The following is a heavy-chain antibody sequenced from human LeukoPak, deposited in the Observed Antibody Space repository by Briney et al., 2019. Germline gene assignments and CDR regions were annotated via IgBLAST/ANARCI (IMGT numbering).Heavy chain of an antibody. D-gene: IGHD2-2*01. CDR1: GFTLSSYN. V-gene: IGHV3-21*01. CDR2: ISSSSSYI. CDR3: ARDVEGYCSSTSCQYTGLDY. Sequence: PGGSLRLSCAASGFTLSSYNMNWVRQAPGKGLEWVSSISSSSSYIFYAVSVKGRFTISRDNAKNSLYLQMNSLRAEDTAVYYCARDVEGYCSSTSCQYTGLDYWGQGTLVTVSS. J-gene: IGHJ4*02.